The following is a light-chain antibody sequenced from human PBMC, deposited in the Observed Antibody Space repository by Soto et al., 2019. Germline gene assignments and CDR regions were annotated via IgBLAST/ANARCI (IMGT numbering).Light chain of an antibody. V-gene: IGKV1-5*03. CDR2: KAS. CDR3: QQYNSYWP. Sequence: DIQMTQSPSTLSASVGDRVTITCRASHSISSWLAWYQQKPGKAPKLLSYKASSLESGVPSRFSGSGSGTEFTLTISSLQPDDFATYYCQQYNSYWPFGQGTKVAIK. J-gene: IGKJ1*01. CDR1: HSISSW.